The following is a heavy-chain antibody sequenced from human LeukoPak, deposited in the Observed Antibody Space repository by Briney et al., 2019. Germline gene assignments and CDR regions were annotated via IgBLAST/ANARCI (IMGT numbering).Heavy chain of an antibody. J-gene: IGHJ4*02. V-gene: IGHV1-46*01. Sequence: ASVKVSCKASGYTFTSYYMHWVRQAPGQGLEWMGIINPSGGSTSYAQKFQGRVTMTRDTSTSTAYMELSSLRSEDTAVYYCARGLHNIVLMVYAINYWGQGTLVTVSS. CDR1: GYTFTSYY. CDR3: ARGLHNIVLMVYAINY. D-gene: IGHD2-8*01. CDR2: INPSGGST.